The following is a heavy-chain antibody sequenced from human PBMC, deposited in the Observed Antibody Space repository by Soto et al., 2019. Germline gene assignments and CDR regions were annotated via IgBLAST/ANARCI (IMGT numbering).Heavy chain of an antibody. CDR3: ARDGADTYLPDY. CDR2: IWYDGSNK. J-gene: IGHJ4*02. Sequence: QVQLVESGGGVVQPGRSLRLSCVASGFTFSNYGMHWVRQDPGKGLEWVSVIWYDGSNKNFADSVKGRFTISRDNSKNTLYLQMNSLRAEDTAVYYCARDGADTYLPDYWGQGTLVTVSS. CDR1: GFTFSNYG. D-gene: IGHD6-19*01. V-gene: IGHV3-33*01.